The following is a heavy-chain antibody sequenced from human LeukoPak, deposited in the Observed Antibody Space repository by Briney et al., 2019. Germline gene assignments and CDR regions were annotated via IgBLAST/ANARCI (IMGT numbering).Heavy chain of an antibody. D-gene: IGHD3-3*01. V-gene: IGHV4-34*01. CDR2: INHSGST. Sequence: SETLSLTCAVYGGSFSGYYWSWIRQPPGKGLEWIGEINHSGSTNYNPSLKSRVTMSVDTSKNQFSLKLSSVTAADTAVYYCARVAATYYDFWSGSHPVAFDIWGQGTMVTVSS. CDR1: GGSFSGYY. J-gene: IGHJ3*02. CDR3: ARVAATYYDFWSGSHPVAFDI.